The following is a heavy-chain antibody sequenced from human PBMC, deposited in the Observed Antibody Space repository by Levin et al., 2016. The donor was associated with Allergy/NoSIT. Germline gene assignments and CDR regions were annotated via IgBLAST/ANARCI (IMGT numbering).Heavy chain of an antibody. V-gene: IGHV3-33*01. CDR1: RFTFSSYI. J-gene: IGHJ4*02. Sequence: GGSLRLSCAASRFTFSSYIMHWVRQAPGKGLEWVAVIWSDGSNKYYADSVKGRFTISRDNAKNSLYLQMNSLRAEDTALYYCARENDILTGYWAYFDYWGQGTLVTVSS. CDR2: IWSDGSNK. D-gene: IGHD3-9*01. CDR3: ARENDILTGYWAYFDY.